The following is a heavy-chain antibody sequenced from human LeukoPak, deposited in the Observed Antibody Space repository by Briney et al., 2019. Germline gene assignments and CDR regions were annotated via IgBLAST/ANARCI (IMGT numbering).Heavy chain of an antibody. CDR2: IRYDGSNK. V-gene: IGHV3-30*02. D-gene: IGHD6-19*01. Sequence: SGGSPRLSCAASGFTFSSYGMHWVRQAPGKGLEWVAFIRYDGSNKYYADSVKGRFTISRDNSKNTLYLQMNSLRAEDTAVYYCAKSGSGWYQGGSDFDYWGQGTLVTVSS. J-gene: IGHJ4*02. CDR1: GFTFSSYG. CDR3: AKSGSGWYQGGSDFDY.